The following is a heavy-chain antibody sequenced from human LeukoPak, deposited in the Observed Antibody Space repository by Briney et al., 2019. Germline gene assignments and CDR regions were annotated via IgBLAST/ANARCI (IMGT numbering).Heavy chain of an antibody. CDR3: TRDLQRRSSGWLTAAAGDY. CDR1: GYVFTSYG. J-gene: IGHJ4*02. Sequence: GASVTVSCKASGYVFTSYGISWVRQAPGQGLEWMGWISGYNGNTYYAQKFQGRVTMTTDTSTSTAYMELRSLRSDDTAVYYCTRDLQRRSSGWLTAAAGDYWGQGTLVTVSS. CDR2: ISGYNGNT. V-gene: IGHV1-18*01. D-gene: IGHD6-19*01.